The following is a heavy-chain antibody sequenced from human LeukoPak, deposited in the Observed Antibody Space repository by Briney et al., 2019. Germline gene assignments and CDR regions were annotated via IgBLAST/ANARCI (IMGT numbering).Heavy chain of an antibody. V-gene: IGHV4-59*01. D-gene: IGHD2/OR15-2a*01. CDR2: IYYSGSN. CDR1: GGSIRSYY. CDR3: ARDSSGNSWFDP. J-gene: IGHJ5*02. Sequence: SETLSLTCTVSGGSIRSYYWSWIRQPPGKGLEWIGYIYYSGSNNYNPSLKSRVTISIDTSKNPFSLKLSSVTAADTAVYYCARDSSGNSWFDPWGQGTLVTVSS.